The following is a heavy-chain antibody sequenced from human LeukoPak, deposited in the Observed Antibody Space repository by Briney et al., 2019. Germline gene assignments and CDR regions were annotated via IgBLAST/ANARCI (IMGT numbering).Heavy chain of an antibody. CDR3: ARDLARHPPYYYFYMDV. V-gene: IGHV1-18*01. J-gene: IGHJ6*03. CDR2: LSSYNGNT. D-gene: IGHD3-16*01. Sequence: ASVKVSCKASGYTFSSYGIRWLQQAPGQGLEWMGWLSSYNGNTNYAQKVQRRATMTTDTSTNTAYMELRILRSDDTAVYYCARDLARHPPYYYFYMDVWGKGTTVTVSS. CDR1: GYTFSSYG.